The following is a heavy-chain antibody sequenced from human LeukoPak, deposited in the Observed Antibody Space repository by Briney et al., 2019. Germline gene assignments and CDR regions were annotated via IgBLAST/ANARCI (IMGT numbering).Heavy chain of an antibody. CDR1: GCTFSSYA. Sequence: GGSLRFSCAASGCTFSSYAMSWVRQAPGKGLEWVSRINSDGSSTTYADSVKGRFTISRDNAKNTLYLQMNSLRAEDTAVYHCARGNSHAFDMWGQGTKVTVSS. D-gene: IGHD3-10*01. CDR3: ARGNSHAFDM. J-gene: IGHJ3*02. CDR2: INSDGSST. V-gene: IGHV3-74*01.